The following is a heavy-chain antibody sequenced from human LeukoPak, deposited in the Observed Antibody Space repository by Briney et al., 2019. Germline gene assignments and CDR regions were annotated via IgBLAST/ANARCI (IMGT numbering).Heavy chain of an antibody. CDR1: GFTLSSYS. Sequence: GGSLRPSCAASGFTLSSYSMNWVRQAPGKGLEWGSSISSSSSYIYYADSVKGRFTIFRDNHKNSLYLQMNSLRAEDTAVYYCARGEFGDYYYFYMDVWGKGTTVPVSS. D-gene: IGHD2/OR15-2a*01. CDR2: ISSSSSYI. CDR3: ARGEFGDYYYFYMDV. J-gene: IGHJ6*03. V-gene: IGHV3-21*01.